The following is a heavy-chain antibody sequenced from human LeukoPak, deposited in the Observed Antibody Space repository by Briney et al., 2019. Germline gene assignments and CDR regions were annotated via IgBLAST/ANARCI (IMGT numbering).Heavy chain of an antibody. V-gene: IGHV3-21*01. Sequence: GGSLRLSCAASGFTFSSYSMNWVRQAPGKGLEWVSSISSSSSYIYYADSVKGRFTISRDNSKNTLYLQMNSLRAEDTAVYYCARGKQWLVPDYWGQGTLVTVSS. J-gene: IGHJ4*02. CDR3: ARGKQWLVPDY. D-gene: IGHD6-19*01. CDR1: GFTFSSYS. CDR2: ISSSSSYI.